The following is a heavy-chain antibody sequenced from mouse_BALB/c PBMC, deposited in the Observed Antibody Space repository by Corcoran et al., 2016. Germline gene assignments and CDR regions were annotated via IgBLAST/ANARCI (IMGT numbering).Heavy chain of an antibody. V-gene: IGHV1-84*02. D-gene: IGHD6-1*01. CDR2: IYPGSGNT. CDR3: ARVGSGQFAY. CDR1: GYTFTDDY. Sequence: QIQLQQAVHELVKPGASVKTYCKASGYTFTDDYKHWVKQKPGKGLEWLGWIYPGSGNTKYNEKFKGKATLTEGTSSSTAYMQLSSLTSEDTAVHFCARVGSGQFAYCGQGTLVTVSA. J-gene: IGHJ3*01.